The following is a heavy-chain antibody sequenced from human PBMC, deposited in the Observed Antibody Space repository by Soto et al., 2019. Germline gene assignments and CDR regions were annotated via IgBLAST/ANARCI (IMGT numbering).Heavy chain of an antibody. Sequence: SETLSLTCTLSGGSVRAPDWWNWVRQSPDKGLEWIAEVHISGHSNYNPSLRSRVSVSIDSSKNQFYLNLNSVTAADTAIYYCARVRQGCSANNCYFDPWGQGTHVTVSS. J-gene: IGHJ5*01. CDR1: GGSVRAPDW. V-gene: IGHV4-4*02. CDR3: ARVRQGCSANNCYFDP. D-gene: IGHD1-1*01. CDR2: VHISGHS.